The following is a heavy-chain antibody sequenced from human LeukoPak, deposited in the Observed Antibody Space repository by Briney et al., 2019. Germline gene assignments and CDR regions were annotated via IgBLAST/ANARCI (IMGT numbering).Heavy chain of an antibody. V-gene: IGHV1-69*05. CDR3: GLGNDHHYYMHI. CDR1: GGTFVSDA. Sequence: GASVRVSCTASGGTFVSDAITWVRQAPGQGLEWMAGIIPIFGTEYYAQNFQGRVTITTDVSTSTAYMEVSSLTSEDTAVYYFGLGNDHHYYMHIWGKGTTVTVSS. D-gene: IGHD1-14*01. CDR2: IIPIFGTE. J-gene: IGHJ6*03.